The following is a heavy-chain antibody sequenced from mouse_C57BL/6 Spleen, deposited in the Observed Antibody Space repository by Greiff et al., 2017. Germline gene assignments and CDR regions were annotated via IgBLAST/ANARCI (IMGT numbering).Heavy chain of an antibody. CDR3: ARGGDWADFAY. Sequence: QVQLQQSGAELVKPGASVKISCKASGYAFSSYWMNWVKQRPGKGLEWIGQIYPGDGDTNYNGKFKGKATRTADKSSSTAYMQLSSLTSEDSAVYFCARGGDWADFAYWGQGTLVTVSA. CDR1: GYAFSSYW. D-gene: IGHD3-3*01. V-gene: IGHV1-80*01. CDR2: IYPGDGDT. J-gene: IGHJ3*01.